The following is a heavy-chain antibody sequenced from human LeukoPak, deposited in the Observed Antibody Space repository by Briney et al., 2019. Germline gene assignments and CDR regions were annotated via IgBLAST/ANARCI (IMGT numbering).Heavy chain of an antibody. CDR3: ARDSYASSGYAFDI. Sequence: GGSLRLFCAAFGFTVSNYYMSWVRQAPGKGLEWVSVIYGAGSTYYADSVKGRFTISRDNSKNTLYLQMNSLRAEDTAMYYCARDSYASSGYAFDIWGQGTMVTVSS. D-gene: IGHD3-22*01. CDR2: IYGAGST. V-gene: IGHV3-53*01. CDR1: GFTVSNYY. J-gene: IGHJ3*02.